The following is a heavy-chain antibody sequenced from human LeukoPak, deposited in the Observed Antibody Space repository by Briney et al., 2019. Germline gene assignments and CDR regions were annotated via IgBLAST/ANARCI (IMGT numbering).Heavy chain of an antibody. D-gene: IGHD6-19*01. V-gene: IGHV4-39*01. Sequence: SEALSLTCTVSGGSISSSSYYWGWIRQPPGKGLEWIGSIYYSGSTYYNPSLKSRVTISVDTSKNQFSLKLSSVTAADTAVYYCARRGPDSSGWYASEVRFDPWGQGTLVTVSS. CDR3: ARRGPDSSGWYASEVRFDP. J-gene: IGHJ5*02. CDR1: GGSISSSSYY. CDR2: IYYSGST.